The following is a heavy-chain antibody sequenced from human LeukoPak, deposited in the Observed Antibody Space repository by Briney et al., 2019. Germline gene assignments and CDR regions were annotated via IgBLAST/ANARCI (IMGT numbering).Heavy chain of an antibody. V-gene: IGHV1-8*03. CDR2: MNPSSGDT. D-gene: IGHD3-9*01. J-gene: IGHJ4*02. Sequence: ASVKVSCKASGYTLTTYDITWVRQAAGQGLEWMGWMNPSSGDTGFPQKFQGRVTLTRNTSINTAYMELSSLTPEDTAVYYCARARTIRGPETPPYYFDYWGRGTLVTVSS. CDR3: ARARTIRGPETPPYYFDY. CDR1: GYTLTTYD.